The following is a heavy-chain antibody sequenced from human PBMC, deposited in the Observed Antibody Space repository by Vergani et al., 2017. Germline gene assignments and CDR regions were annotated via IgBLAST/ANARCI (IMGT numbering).Heavy chain of an antibody. D-gene: IGHD3-9*01. J-gene: IGHJ5*02. CDR3: ARDQLRYFDWPGDAPKWFDH. CDR1: GGTFSSNS. V-gene: IGHV1-69*13. CDR2: IIPIFGTT. Sequence: QGQLAQSGAEVKKPGSSVKVSCKASGGTFSSNSISWVRQAPGQGLEWMGRIIPIFGTTSYAQKFQGRVTILADESTSTAYMELSSLRSDDTAVYYCARDQLRYFDWPGDAPKWFDHWGQGTLVTVSS.